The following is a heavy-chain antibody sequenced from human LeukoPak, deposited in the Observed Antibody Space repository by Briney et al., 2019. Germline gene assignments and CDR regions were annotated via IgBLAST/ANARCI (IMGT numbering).Heavy chain of an antibody. CDR1: GHSFASYW. J-gene: IGHJ5*02. Sequence: GESLKISCQSSGHSFASYWIGWVRQMPGQGLEWMGIIYPGDSDTRYSPSFEGQVTISVDKSITTAYLQWTSLKASDTAMYYCARLAGNNWLDPWGQEPWSPSPQ. CDR3: ARLAGNNWLDP. CDR2: IYPGDSDT. V-gene: IGHV5-51*01.